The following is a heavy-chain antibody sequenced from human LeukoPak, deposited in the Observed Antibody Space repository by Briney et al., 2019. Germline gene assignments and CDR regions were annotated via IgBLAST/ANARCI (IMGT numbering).Heavy chain of an antibody. CDR3: ARDWALTWYYFDY. Sequence: ASVKVSCKASGYTFTSYYMHWVRQAPRQGLEWMGIINPSGGSTSYALKFQGRVTMTRDTSTSTVYMELSSLRSEDTAVYYCARDWALTWYYFDYWGQGTLVTVSS. CDR1: GYTFTSYY. D-gene: IGHD2-8*02. CDR2: INPSGGST. V-gene: IGHV1-46*01. J-gene: IGHJ4*02.